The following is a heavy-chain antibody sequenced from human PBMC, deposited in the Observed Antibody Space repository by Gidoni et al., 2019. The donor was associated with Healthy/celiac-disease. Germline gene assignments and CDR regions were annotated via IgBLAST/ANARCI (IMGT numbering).Heavy chain of an antibody. CDR2: SSWNSGSI. V-gene: IGHV3-9*01. CDR3: AKDKIVGASGYYYMDV. J-gene: IGHJ6*03. D-gene: IGHD1-26*01. Sequence: EVQLVESGGGLVQPGRSLRLSCAASGFTFDDYAMHWVRQAPGKGLEGVSGSSWNSGSIGYADAVKGRFTIARDNAKNSLYLQMNSLRAEDTALYYCAKDKIVGASGYYYMDVWGKGTTVTVSS. CDR1: GFTFDDYA.